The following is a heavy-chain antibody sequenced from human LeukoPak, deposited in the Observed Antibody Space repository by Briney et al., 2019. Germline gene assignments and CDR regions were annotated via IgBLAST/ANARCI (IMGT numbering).Heavy chain of an antibody. D-gene: IGHD1-26*01. CDR3: ARDCFSKCSVGARTYFDY. J-gene: IGHJ4*02. CDR1: GYTFTSYG. V-gene: IGHV1-18*01. Sequence: GASVKVSCKASGYTFTSYGISWVRQAPGQGLEWMGWISAYNGNTNYAQKLQGRVTMTTDTSTSTAYMELRSLRSDDTAVYYCARDCFSKCSVGARTYFDYWGQGTLVTVSS. CDR2: ISAYNGNT.